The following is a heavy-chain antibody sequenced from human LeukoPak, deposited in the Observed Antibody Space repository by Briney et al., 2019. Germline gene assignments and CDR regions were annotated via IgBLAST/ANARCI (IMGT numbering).Heavy chain of an antibody. V-gene: IGHV4-34*01. CDR3: ATGKGVYGSGSYLGY. J-gene: IGHJ4*02. CDR2: INHSGST. CDR1: GGSFSGSY. D-gene: IGHD3-10*01. Sequence: SETLSLTCAVYGGSFSGSYWSWLRQPPGKGLEWIGEINHSGSTNYNPSLKSRVTISVDTSKNQFSLKLSSVTAADTAVFYCATGKGVYGSGSYLGYWGQGTLVTVSS.